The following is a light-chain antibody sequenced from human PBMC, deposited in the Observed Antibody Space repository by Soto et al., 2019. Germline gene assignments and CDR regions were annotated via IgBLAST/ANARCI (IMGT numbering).Light chain of an antibody. CDR1: YSNIGSNT. J-gene: IGLJ2*01. CDR2: SNN. V-gene: IGLV1-44*01. CDR3: AAWDDSLNGVV. Sequence: QSVLTQPPSASGTPGQRVTISCSGSYSNIGSNTVNWYQQLPGTAPKLLIYSNNQRPSGVPDRFSGSKSGTSASLAISGLQSEDEADYYCAAWDDSLNGVVFGGGTKVTVL.